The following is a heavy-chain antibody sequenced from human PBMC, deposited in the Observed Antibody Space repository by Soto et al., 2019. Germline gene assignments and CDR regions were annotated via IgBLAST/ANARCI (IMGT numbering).Heavy chain of an antibody. D-gene: IGHD2-2*01. V-gene: IGHV3-23*01. CDR1: GFTFRDYA. CDR2: ISGNGGDI. J-gene: IGHJ6*02. CDR3: AKRGDIVEVSRTFVGYGMDV. Sequence: PRGSLRLSGAASGFTFRDYAMSWVRQAPWKWLEWVSRISGNGGDINYADSVKGRFTISRDNSKNTLYMQMNSLRAEDTAVYYCAKRGDIVEVSRTFVGYGMDVWGQGTTVTVSS.